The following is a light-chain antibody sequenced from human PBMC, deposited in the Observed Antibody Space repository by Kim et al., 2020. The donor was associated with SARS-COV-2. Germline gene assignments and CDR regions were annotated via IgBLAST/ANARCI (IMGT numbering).Light chain of an antibody. CDR1: SGDVGGYNY. CDR2: EVN. J-gene: IGLJ2*01. CDR3: SSYAGSNNLV. Sequence: QSVTLSGTGTSGDVGGYNYVSWYQQHPGKAPKLMIYEVNKRPSGVPDRFSGSKSGNTASLTVSGLQAEDEADYYCSSYAGSNNLVFGGGTQLTVL. V-gene: IGLV2-8*01.